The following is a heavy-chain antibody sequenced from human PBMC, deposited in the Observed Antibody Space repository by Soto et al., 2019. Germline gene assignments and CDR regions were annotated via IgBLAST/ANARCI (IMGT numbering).Heavy chain of an antibody. CDR1: GYSFTSYW. V-gene: IGHV5-51*01. Sequence: PGESLKISCKGSGYSFTSYWIGWVRQMPGKGLEWMGIIYPGDSDTRYSPSFQGQVTISADKSISTAYLQWSSLKASDTAMYYCAISSYGSGSYEGHWFDPWGQGTLVTVSP. CDR2: IYPGDSDT. J-gene: IGHJ5*02. CDR3: AISSYGSGSYEGHWFDP. D-gene: IGHD3-10*01.